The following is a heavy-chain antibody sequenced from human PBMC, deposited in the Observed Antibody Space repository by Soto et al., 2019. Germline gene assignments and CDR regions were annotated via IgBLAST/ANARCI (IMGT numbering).Heavy chain of an antibody. Sequence: QVQLVQSGAEVKKPGSSVKVSCKASGGTFSSYAISWVRQAPGQGLEWMGGIIPIFGTANYAQKFQGRVTITADKSTSTAYMEMSSLRSEDTAVYYCAGRTRNIAAAKEVDYWGQGTLVTVSS. J-gene: IGHJ4*02. CDR3: AGRTRNIAAAKEVDY. CDR1: GGTFSSYA. D-gene: IGHD6-13*01. V-gene: IGHV1-69*06. CDR2: IIPIFGTA.